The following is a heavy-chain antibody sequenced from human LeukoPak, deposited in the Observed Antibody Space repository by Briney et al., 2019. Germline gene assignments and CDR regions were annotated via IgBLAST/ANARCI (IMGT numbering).Heavy chain of an antibody. J-gene: IGHJ4*02. V-gene: IGHV3-23*01. CDR2: ITGSGGST. CDR1: GFTFSSYA. D-gene: IGHD3-3*01. CDR3: AKASTSYDFWSGYYN. Sequence: GGSLRLSCAVSGFTFSSYAMSRVRQAPGKGLEWVSAITGSGGSTYHADSVKGRFTISRDNSKNTLYLQMNSLRAEDTAVYYCAKASTSYDFWSGYYNWGQGTLVTVSS.